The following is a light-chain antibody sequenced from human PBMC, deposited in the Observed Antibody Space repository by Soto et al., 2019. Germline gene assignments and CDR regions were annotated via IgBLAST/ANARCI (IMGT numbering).Light chain of an antibody. CDR1: SSDVGGYNY. V-gene: IGLV2-14*01. CDR2: EVS. Sequence: QRSLTLPDSVSASPGQSIPIPCTGTSSDVGGYNYVSWYQQHPGKAPKLMIYEVSNRPSGVSNRFSGSKSGNTASLTISGLQAEDEADYYCRSYTSSSAYVFGTGTKVTVL. CDR3: RSYTSSSAYV. J-gene: IGLJ1*01.